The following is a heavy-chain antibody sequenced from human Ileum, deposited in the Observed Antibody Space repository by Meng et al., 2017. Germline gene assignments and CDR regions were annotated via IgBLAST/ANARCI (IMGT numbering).Heavy chain of an antibody. CDR3: ARFYGSGTFEVHDY. J-gene: IGHJ4*02. V-gene: IGHV4-61*01. D-gene: IGHD3-10*01. Sequence: QGQLQGLGPGLVRPSETLSLTCNVSGGSVSSASYYWSWIRQPPGKGLEWIGLIHYSGSRNYNPSLKSRVTMSVDTSKNQVSLRLTSVTAADTAVYYCARFYGSGTFEVHDYWGQGTLVTVSS. CDR2: IHYSGSR. CDR1: GGSVSSASYY.